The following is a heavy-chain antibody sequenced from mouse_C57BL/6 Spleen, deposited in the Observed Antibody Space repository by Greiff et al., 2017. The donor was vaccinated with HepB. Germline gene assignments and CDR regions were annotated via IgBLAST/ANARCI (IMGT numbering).Heavy chain of an antibody. Sequence: EVMLVESGGGLVQPGGSLKLSCAASGFTFSDYYMYWVRQTPEKRLEWVAYISNGGGSTYYPDTVKGRFTISRDNAKNTLYLQMSRLKSEDTAMYYCARQDDGYYVGAMDYWGQGTSVTVSS. CDR3: ARQDDGYYVGAMDY. J-gene: IGHJ4*01. D-gene: IGHD2-3*01. V-gene: IGHV5-12*01. CDR2: ISNGGGST. CDR1: GFTFSDYY.